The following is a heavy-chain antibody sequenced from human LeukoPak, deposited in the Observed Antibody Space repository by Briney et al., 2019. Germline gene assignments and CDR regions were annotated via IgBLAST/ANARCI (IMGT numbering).Heavy chain of an antibody. Sequence: GGSLRLSCAASGFTFSGSWMHWVRHPPGKGLVWVSRINTDGSITTYADSAKGRFTISRDNAKNTLYLQMNSLRAEDTAMYYCARVDLRGLFGDWGQGTLVTVSS. CDR1: GFTFSGSW. D-gene: IGHD4-17*01. V-gene: IGHV3-74*01. J-gene: IGHJ4*02. CDR2: INTDGSIT. CDR3: ARVDLRGLFGD.